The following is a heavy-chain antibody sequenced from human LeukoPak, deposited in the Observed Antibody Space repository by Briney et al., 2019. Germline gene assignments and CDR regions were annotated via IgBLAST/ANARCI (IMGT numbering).Heavy chain of an antibody. Sequence: PGGSLRLSCAASGFAFSSFAMSWVRQPPGKGLEWVSSISGSGGSTYYADSVKGRFTISRDNSKNTLYLQMNSLRAEDTAVYYCAKEEFRDGYNSPFDYWGQGTLVTVSS. CDR1: GFAFSSFA. D-gene: IGHD5-24*01. CDR2: ISGSGGST. CDR3: AKEEFRDGYNSPFDY. V-gene: IGHV3-23*01. J-gene: IGHJ4*02.